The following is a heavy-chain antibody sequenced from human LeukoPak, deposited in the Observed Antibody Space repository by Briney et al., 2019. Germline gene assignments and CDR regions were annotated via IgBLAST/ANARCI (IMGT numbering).Heavy chain of an antibody. CDR3: SVVRGFEYYYYMDV. J-gene: IGHJ6*03. V-gene: IGHV4-39*01. Sequence: PSETLSLTCTVSGASISGSRYYWGWIRQPPGKGLEWIGNIYYIGSTYYNPSLKSRVTISVDTSKNQFSLKLSSVTAADTAVYYCSVVRGFEYYYYMDVWGKGTTVTISS. CDR1: GASISGSRYY. D-gene: IGHD3-10*01. CDR2: IYYIGST.